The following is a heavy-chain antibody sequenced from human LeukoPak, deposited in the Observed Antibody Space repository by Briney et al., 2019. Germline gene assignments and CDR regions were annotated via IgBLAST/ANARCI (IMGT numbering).Heavy chain of an antibody. V-gene: IGHV1-3*02. CDR2: SNAGNGNT. CDR1: GYTFTSYA. Sequence: ASVKVSCKASGYTFTSYAMHWVRQAPGQRLEWMGWSNAGNGNTKYSQEFQGRVTITRDTSASTAYMELSSLRSEDMAVYYCARGPDYYDSSGPIAYFDYWGQGTLVTVSS. D-gene: IGHD3-22*01. J-gene: IGHJ4*02. CDR3: ARGPDYYDSSGPIAYFDY.